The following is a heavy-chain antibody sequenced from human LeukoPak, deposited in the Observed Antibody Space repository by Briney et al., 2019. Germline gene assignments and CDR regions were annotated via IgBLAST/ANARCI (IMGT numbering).Heavy chain of an antibody. CDR2: ISDSGDYT. V-gene: IGHV3-23*01. J-gene: IGHJ4*02. D-gene: IGHD2-8*01. CDR3: AKDTSIGKYCTSGVCSPFDY. CDR1: GFNFSSYA. Sequence: PGGSLRLSCAGSGFNFSSYAMSWVRQAPGKGLEWVSAISDSGDYTYYADSVKGRFTISRDNSKNTLYLHVNSLRAEDTAVYYCAKDTSIGKYCTSGVCSPFDYWGQGTLVTVSS.